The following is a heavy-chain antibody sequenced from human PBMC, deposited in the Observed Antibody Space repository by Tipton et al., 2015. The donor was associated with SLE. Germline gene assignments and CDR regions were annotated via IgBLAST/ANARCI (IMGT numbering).Heavy chain of an antibody. Sequence: TLSLTCTVSGDSISSNYWSWIRQPPGKGLEWIGYIYTSGSTNYNPSLKSRVTISVDTSKNQFSLKLNSVTAADTALYFCARDYWKRTAYYGMDVWGQGTTVTVSS. CDR3: ARDYWKRTAYYGMDV. CDR1: GDSISSNY. V-gene: IGHV4-59*01. D-gene: IGHD1-1*01. J-gene: IGHJ6*02. CDR2: IYTSGST.